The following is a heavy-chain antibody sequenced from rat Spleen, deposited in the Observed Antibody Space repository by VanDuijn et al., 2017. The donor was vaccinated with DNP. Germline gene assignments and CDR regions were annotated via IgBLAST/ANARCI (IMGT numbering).Heavy chain of an antibody. V-gene: IGHV2-6*01. CDR3: ASSDYSDGTFYYGYFDY. CDR1: GFSLTDYS. Sequence: QVQLKESGPGLVQPSQTLSLTCTVSGFSLTDYSVAWLRQPPGKGLEWVAAMSNGGNTYYNSVVRSRLSISRDTFRNQVFLKMNSLQTEDTAMYFFASSDYSDGTFYYGYFDYWGQGVMVTVSS. CDR2: MSNGGNT. D-gene: IGHD1-12*02. J-gene: IGHJ2*01.